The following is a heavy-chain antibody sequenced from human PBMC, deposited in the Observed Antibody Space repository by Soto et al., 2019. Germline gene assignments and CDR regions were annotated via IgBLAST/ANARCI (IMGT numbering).Heavy chain of an antibody. J-gene: IGHJ1*01. CDR3: ARDRDYGDYALQH. Sequence: QVQLVQSGAEMKKPGASGKVSCKASGYTFTRFYMHWVRQAPGQGLEWMGILNPSGGSTTYAQKFQGRFTMTRATSTSTVYMELSSLRSEDTAVYYCARDRDYGDYALQHWGQGTLVTVSS. V-gene: IGHV1-46*01. CDR1: GYTFTRFY. D-gene: IGHD4-17*01. CDR2: LNPSGGST.